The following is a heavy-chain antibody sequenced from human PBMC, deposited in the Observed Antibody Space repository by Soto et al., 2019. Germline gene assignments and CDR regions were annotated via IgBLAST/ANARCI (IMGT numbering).Heavy chain of an antibody. J-gene: IGHJ5*02. D-gene: IGHD2-8*02. Sequence: QVHLQESGPGLVTPSETLSLICGVSVEALSTVNWWSWARQSPGEGLEWIGEIYHIGSTNYNPDLKSRVTMSVDKSKNQFSLQLTSVTVADTAVYYCATFSGFFTVTPYDAWGQGILVTVSS. V-gene: IGHV4-4*02. CDR3: ATFSGFFTVTPYDA. CDR1: VEALSTVNW. CDR2: IYHIGST.